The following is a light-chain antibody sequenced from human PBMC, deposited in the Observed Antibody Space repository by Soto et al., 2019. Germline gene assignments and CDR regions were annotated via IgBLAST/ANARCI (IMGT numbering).Light chain of an antibody. CDR1: QSVSGTY. CDR2: DAS. V-gene: IGKV3-20*01. J-gene: IGKJ3*01. Sequence: EIVLTQSPGSLSLSPGERVTLSCRASQSVSGTYLAWYQQKPGQAPRLLIYDASTRATGIPDKFIGSGSGSDFSLTISRLEPEDSAMYYCQHYGKSPRFFTFGPGTKVDIK. CDR3: QHYGKSPRFFT.